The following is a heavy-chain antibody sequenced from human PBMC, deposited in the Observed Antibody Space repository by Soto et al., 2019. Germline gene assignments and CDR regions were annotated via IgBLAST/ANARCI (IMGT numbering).Heavy chain of an antibody. CDR2: IYDSVNT. CDR3: ARAGYYYDSSGYYLPYDY. D-gene: IGHD3-22*01. CDR1: GDSLSSGGHY. J-gene: IGHJ4*02. Sequence: SETLSLTCTVSGDSLSSGGHYWSWIRQHPGKGLEWIGHIYDSVNTYYSPSLRSRVTISADMSKNQFSLNLRSVTAADTAVYYCARAGYYYDSSGYYLPYDYWGQGTLVTVSS. V-gene: IGHV4-31*03.